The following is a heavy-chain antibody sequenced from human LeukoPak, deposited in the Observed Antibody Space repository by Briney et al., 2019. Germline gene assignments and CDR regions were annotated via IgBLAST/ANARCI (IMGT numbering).Heavy chain of an antibody. V-gene: IGHV3-74*01. CDR2: INSDGSST. J-gene: IGHJ6*02. CDR1: GFTFSRHW. Sequence: GGSLRLSCAVSGFTFSRHWMHWVRQVPGKGLVWVSRINSDGSSTSYADSVKGRFTISRDNAKNRLYLQMNSLRAEDTAVYYCARDRYYGMDVWGQGTTVTVSS. CDR3: ARDRYYGMDV.